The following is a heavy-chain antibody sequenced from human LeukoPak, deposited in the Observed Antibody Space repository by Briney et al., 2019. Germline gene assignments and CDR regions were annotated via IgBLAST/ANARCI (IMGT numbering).Heavy chain of an antibody. CDR1: GYTFTGYY. CDR3: ARGGYYDSSGNY. Sequence: ASVKVSCKASGYTFTGYYMHWVRQAPGQGLEWMGPINPNSGGTNYAQKFQGRVTMTRDTSISTAYMELSSLRSDDTAVYYCARGGYYDSSGNYWGQGTLVTVSS. D-gene: IGHD3-22*01. J-gene: IGHJ4*02. V-gene: IGHV1-2*06. CDR2: INPNSGGT.